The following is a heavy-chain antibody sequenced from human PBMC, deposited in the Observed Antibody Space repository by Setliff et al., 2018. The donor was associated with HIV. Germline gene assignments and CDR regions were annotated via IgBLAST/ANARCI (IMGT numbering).Heavy chain of an antibody. CDR2: IKQDGSEK. CDR1: GFTFSSYW. V-gene: IGHV3-7*03. J-gene: IGHJ5*02. CDR3: VKALSGPPPDCSSPNCYICKWFDP. Sequence: GGSLRLSCAASGFTFSSYWMSWVRQAPGKGLEWVANIKQDGSEKFYMDSVMGRFIISRDNAKNSSYLHMNNLRVEDTAVYYCVKALSGPPPDCSSPNCYICKWFDPWGQGTLVTVSS. D-gene: IGHD2-2*01.